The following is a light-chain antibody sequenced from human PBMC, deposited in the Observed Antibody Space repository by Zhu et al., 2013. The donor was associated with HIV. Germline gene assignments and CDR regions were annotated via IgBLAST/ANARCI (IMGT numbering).Light chain of an antibody. V-gene: IGLV1-40*01. CDR3: QSYDSSLSGPVV. CDR1: SSNIGAGYD. CDR2: GNS. Sequence: QSVLTQPPSVSGAPGQRVTISCTGSSSNIGAGYDVHWYQQLPGTAPKLLIYGNSNRPSGVPDRFSGSKSGTSASLAITGLQAEDEADLYCQSYDSSLSGPVVFGGGTKLTV. J-gene: IGLJ2*01.